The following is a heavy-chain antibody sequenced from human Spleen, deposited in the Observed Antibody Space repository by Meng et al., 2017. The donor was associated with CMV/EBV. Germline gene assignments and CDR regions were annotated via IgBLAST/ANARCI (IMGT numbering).Heavy chain of an antibody. CDR1: GFTFSSYA. V-gene: IGHV3-23*01. D-gene: IGHD4-23*01. CDR3: ARFRGDGGTSFDY. Sequence: ETLSLTCAASGFTFSSYAMSWVRQAPGKGLEWVSAISGSGGSTYYADSVKGRFTISRDNSKNTLYLQMNSLRAEDTAVYYCARFRGDGGTSFDYWGQGTLVTVSS. J-gene: IGHJ4*02. CDR2: ISGSGGST.